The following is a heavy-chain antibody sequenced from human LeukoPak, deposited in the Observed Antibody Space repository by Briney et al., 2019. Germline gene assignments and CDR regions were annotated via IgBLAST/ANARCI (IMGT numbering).Heavy chain of an antibody. V-gene: IGHV4-31*03. D-gene: IGHD3-22*01. CDR1: GGSISSGGYY. CDR2: VYYRGST. J-gene: IGHJ4*02. Sequence: SETLSLTCTVSGGSISSGGYYWSWIRQHPGKGLEWIGYVYYRGSTYYNPSLKSRVTISVDTSKNQFSLKLSSVTAADTAVYYCARGRSSGYYYRFDYWGQGTLVTVSS. CDR3: ARGRSSGYYYRFDY.